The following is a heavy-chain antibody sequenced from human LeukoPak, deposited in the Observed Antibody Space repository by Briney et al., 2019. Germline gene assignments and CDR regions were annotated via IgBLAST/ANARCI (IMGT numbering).Heavy chain of an antibody. V-gene: IGHV4-39*01. J-gene: IGHJ4*02. CDR3: ARQGDCTNGVCYTGFLDY. CDR2: IYYSGST. D-gene: IGHD2-8*01. CDR1: GGSISSSSYY. Sequence: SETLSLTCTVSGGSISSSSYYWGWIRQPPGKGLEWIGSIYYSGSTYYNPSLKSRVTISVDTSKNQFSLKLSSVTAADTAMYYCARQGDCTNGVCYTGFLDYWGQGTLVTVSS.